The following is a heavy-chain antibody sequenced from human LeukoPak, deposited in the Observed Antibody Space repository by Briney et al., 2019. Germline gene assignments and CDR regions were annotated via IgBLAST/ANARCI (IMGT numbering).Heavy chain of an antibody. CDR1: GYTFTSYD. CDR2: MNPNSGNT. D-gene: IGHD3-22*01. J-gene: IGHJ5*02. V-gene: IGHV1-8*01. CDR3: AEEVYYDSSGYYPNWFDP. Sequence: ASVKVSCKASGYTFTSYDINWVRQATGQGLEWMGWMNPNSGNTGYAQKFQGRVTMTRNTSISTAYMELSSLRSEDTAVYYCAEEVYYDSSGYYPNWFDPWGQGTLVTVSS.